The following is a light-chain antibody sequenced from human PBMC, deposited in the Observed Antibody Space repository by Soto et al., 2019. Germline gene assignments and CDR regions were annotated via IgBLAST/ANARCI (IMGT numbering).Light chain of an antibody. CDR2: DNN. J-gene: IGLJ2*01. CDR3: HSYDVSLSGPV. CDR1: SSNIGAGYD. V-gene: IGLV1-40*01. Sequence: QSVLTQPPSVSGAPGQRVTLSCTGSSSNIGAGYDVHWYQQLPGTAPKVLIYDNNSRPSGVSGRFSGSKSGTSASLAITGLQAEDEADYYCHSYDVSLSGPVFGGGTKLTVI.